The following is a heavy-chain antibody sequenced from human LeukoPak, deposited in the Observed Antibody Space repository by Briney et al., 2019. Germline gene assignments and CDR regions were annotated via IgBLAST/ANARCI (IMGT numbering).Heavy chain of an antibody. CDR1: GFTFSDHY. J-gene: IGHJ3*01. D-gene: IGHD1-26*01. CDR2: IRDKANSYTT. V-gene: IGHV3-72*01. Sequence: GGSLRLSCAASGFTFSDHYMQWVRRAPGKGLGWVGRIRDKANSYTTEYAASGKGRFTISRDDSKNSMYLQMNSLKTEDTAVYYCARERWRSGSYHDAFDVWGQGTMVTVSS. CDR3: ARERWRSGSYHDAFDV.